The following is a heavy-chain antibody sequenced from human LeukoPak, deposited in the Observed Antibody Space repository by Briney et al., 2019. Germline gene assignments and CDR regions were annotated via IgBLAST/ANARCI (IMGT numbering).Heavy chain of an antibody. CDR1: GFTFSSYA. D-gene: IGHD6-19*01. Sequence: PGGSLRLSCAASGFTFSSYAMNWVRQAPGKGLEWVSAISGSGGWTYYADSVKGRFTISRDNAKNSLYLQMNSLRAEDTAVYYCARDSRYSSGRWVYWGQGTLVTVSS. J-gene: IGHJ4*02. V-gene: IGHV3-21*01. CDR3: ARDSRYSSGRWVY. CDR2: ISGSGGWT.